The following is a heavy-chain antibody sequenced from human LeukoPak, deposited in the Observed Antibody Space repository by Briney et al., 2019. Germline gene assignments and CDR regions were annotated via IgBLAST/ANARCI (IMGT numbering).Heavy chain of an antibody. CDR1: GGSISSSSYF. J-gene: IGHJ4*02. D-gene: IGHD3-22*01. V-gene: IGHV4-30-2*01. CDR2: IYHSGST. CDR3: ARAEGVYYDSSTQHPFDY. Sequence: SETLSLTCTVSGGSISSSSYFWGWIRQPPGKGLEWIGYIYHSGSTYYNPSLKSRVTISVDRSKNQFSLKLSSVTAADTAVYYCARAEGVYYDSSTQHPFDYWGQGTLVTVSS.